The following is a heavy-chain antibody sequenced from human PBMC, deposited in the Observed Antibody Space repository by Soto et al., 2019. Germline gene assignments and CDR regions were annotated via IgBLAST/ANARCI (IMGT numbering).Heavy chain of an antibody. CDR1: GGTFSSYA. CDR2: IIPIFGTA. Sequence: QVQLVQSGAEVKKPGSSVKVSCKASGGTFSSYAISWVRQAPGQGLEWMGGIIPIFGTANYAQKFQGRVKITADESTSTAYMELSSLRSEDTAVYYCARASIVVVPAAMDYYGMDVWGQGTTVTVSS. J-gene: IGHJ6*02. D-gene: IGHD2-2*01. V-gene: IGHV1-69*01. CDR3: ARASIVVVPAAMDYYGMDV.